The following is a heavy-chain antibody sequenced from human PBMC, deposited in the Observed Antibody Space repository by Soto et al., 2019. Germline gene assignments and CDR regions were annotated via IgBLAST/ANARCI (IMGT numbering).Heavy chain of an antibody. CDR1: GFSFSDHY. V-gene: IGHV3-72*01. D-gene: IGHD3-10*01. CDR2: IRNKANTYTT. Sequence: EVQLVESGGGLVQPGGSLRLSCAASGFSFSDHYMDWVRQAPGKGLEWLARIRNKANTYTTEYAASVKGRFTISRDDSENSLYLQRSSLKTEDTAMYYCAGSGGDHRDLDYWGQGTLVTVSS. CDR3: AGSGGDHRDLDY. J-gene: IGHJ4*02.